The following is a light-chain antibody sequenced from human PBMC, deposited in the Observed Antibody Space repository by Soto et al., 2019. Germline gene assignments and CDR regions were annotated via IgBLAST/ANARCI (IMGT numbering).Light chain of an antibody. J-gene: IGLJ3*02. V-gene: IGLV1-40*01. CDR1: NSNIGADYG. CDR2: ADN. CDR3: QSYDRSLVGLV. Sequence: QAVVTQPPSVSGAPGQRVTISCTGTNSNIGADYGVQWYQQFPGTAPKLLIYADNIRPSGVPDRFSGSKSANSASLAITGLQPDDEADYYCQSYDRSLVGLVFGAGTKLTVL.